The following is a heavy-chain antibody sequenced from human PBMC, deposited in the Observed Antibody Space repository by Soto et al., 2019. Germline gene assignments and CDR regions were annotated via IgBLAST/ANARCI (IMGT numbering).Heavy chain of an antibody. J-gene: IGHJ1*01. CDR1: GFNVKTTY. CDR3: AREYSYSYPA. V-gene: IGHV3-53*01. D-gene: IGHD2-21*01. CDR2: IHNSGAT. Sequence: PVGSLRLSCAASGFNVKTTYMTWVRQAPGEGLEWVSVIHNSGATYYADSVKGRFTISKDNSKNTVYLQMSSLRAEDTAMYYCAREYSYSYPAWGQGTLVTVSS.